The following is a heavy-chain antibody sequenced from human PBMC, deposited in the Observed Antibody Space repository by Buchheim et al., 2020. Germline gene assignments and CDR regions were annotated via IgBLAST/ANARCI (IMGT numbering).Heavy chain of an antibody. CDR2: IYSGGST. J-gene: IGHJ4*02. CDR3: ARFNRIAAYYFDY. D-gene: IGHD6-6*01. V-gene: IGHV3-66*02. CDR1: GFTVSSNY. Sequence: EVQLVESGGGLVQPGGSLRLSCAASGFTVSSNYMSWVRQAPGKGLEWVAVIYSGGSTYYADSVKGRFTTSRDNSKNTLYLQMNSLRAEDTAVYDCARFNRIAAYYFDYWGQGTL.